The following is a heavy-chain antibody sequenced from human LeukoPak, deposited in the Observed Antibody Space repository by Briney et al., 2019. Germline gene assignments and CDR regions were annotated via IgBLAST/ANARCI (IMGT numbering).Heavy chain of an antibody. CDR2: IYTSGST. V-gene: IGHV4-4*07. Sequence: SETLSLTCTVSGGSISSYYWSWIRQPAGKGLEWIGRIYTSGSTNHNPSLKSRVTMSVDTSKNQFSLKLSSVTAADTAVYYCAREVCSGGSCYSDYWGQGTLVTVSS. D-gene: IGHD2-15*01. J-gene: IGHJ4*02. CDR3: AREVCSGGSCYSDY. CDR1: GGSISSYY.